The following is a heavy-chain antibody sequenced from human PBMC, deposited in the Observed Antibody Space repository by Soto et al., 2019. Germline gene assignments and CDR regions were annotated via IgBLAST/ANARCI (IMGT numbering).Heavy chain of an antibody. CDR2: ISYDGSDK. D-gene: IGHD4-17*01. Sequence: GGSLRLSCAASGFTFSSYAMHWVRQAPGKGLEWVALISYDGSDKDYADSVKGRFTISRDNSRNTLFLQMNSLTAEDTALYHCVRDSTVTTLHAFDVWGQGAMVTVSS. V-gene: IGHV3-30-3*01. CDR1: GFTFSSYA. J-gene: IGHJ3*01. CDR3: VRDSTVTTLHAFDV.